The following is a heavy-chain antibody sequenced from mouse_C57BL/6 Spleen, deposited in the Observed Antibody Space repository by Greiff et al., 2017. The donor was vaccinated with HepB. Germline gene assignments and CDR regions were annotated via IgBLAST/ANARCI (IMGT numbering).Heavy chain of an antibody. CDR1: GFNIKDYY. CDR3: TNPFITTVVATSYFDY. D-gene: IGHD1-1*01. J-gene: IGHJ2*01. Sequence: VQLQQSGAELVRPGASVKLSCTASGFNIKDYYMHWVKQRPEQGLEWIGRIDPEDGDTEYAPKFQGKATMTADTSSNAAYLQLSSLTSEDTAVYYCTNPFITTVVATSYFDYWGKGTTLTVSS. CDR2: IDPEDGDT. V-gene: IGHV14-1*01.